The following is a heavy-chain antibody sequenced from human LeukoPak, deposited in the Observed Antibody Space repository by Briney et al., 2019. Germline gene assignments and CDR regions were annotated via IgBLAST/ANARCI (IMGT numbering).Heavy chain of an antibody. D-gene: IGHD4-17*01. CDR3: AREGLRSFKWFDP. Sequence: SVKLSCKASGGAFSSYAISWVRPAPGQGLEWMGRIIPIFGIANYAQKFQGRVTITADKSTSTAYMELSSLRSEDTAVYYCAREGLRSFKWFDPWGQGTLVTVSS. CDR2: IIPIFGIA. J-gene: IGHJ5*02. V-gene: IGHV1-69*04. CDR1: GGAFSSYA.